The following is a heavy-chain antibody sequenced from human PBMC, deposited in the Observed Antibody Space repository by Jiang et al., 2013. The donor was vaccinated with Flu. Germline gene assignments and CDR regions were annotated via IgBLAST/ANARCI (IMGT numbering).Heavy chain of an antibody. CDR2: IYHSGSS. CDR1: GYSIINNY. J-gene: IGHJ5*02. CDR3: ARHWFRSERRSVNWFDP. Sequence: ETLSLTCAVSGYSIINNYWGWIRQPPGKGLEWIGTIYHSGSSYYNPSLKSRVTISVDTSKNQFSLKLSSVTAADTAIYYCARHWFRSERRSVNWFDPWGQGTLVTVSS. D-gene: IGHD1-1*01. V-gene: IGHV4-38-2*01.